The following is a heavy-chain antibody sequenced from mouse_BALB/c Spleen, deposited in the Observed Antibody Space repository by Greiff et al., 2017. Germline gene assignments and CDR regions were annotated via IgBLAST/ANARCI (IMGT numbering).Heavy chain of an antibody. Sequence: VQLQQSGPELVRPGVSVKISCKGSGYTFTDYVMHWVKQSHAKSLEWLGVISTYSGNTNYNQKFKGKATMTVDKSSSTAYMELARLTSEDSAIYYCARAYGSNYYAMDDWGQGTSVTVSS. V-gene: IGHV1-67*01. CDR2: ISTYSGNT. CDR3: ARAYGSNYYAMDD. CDR1: GYTFTDYV. J-gene: IGHJ4*01. D-gene: IGHD1-1*01.